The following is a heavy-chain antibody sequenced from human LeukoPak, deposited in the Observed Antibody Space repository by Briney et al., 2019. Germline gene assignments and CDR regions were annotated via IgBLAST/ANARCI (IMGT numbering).Heavy chain of an antibody. Sequence: GGSLRLSCAASGFTFDMYGMHWVRQAPGKGLEWVSSISSSSSYIYFADSVKGRFTISRDNAKKLLFLQMNSLRAEDTAVYYCARDSGVGPCLFCSGFDIWGQGTMVTVSS. D-gene: IGHD1-26*01. CDR3: ARDSGVGPCLFCSGFDI. J-gene: IGHJ3*02. V-gene: IGHV3-21*01. CDR2: ISSSSSYI. CDR1: GFTFDMYG.